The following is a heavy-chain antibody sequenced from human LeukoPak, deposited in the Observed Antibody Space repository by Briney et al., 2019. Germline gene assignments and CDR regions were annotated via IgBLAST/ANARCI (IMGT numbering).Heavy chain of an antibody. CDR1: GATFSSYA. Sequence: GASVKVSCKASGATFSSYAISWVRQAPGQGLEWMGGIIPIFGTANYAQKFQGRVTITADESTSTAYMELSSLRSEDTAAYYCARDGGDYGDYNNWFDPWGQGTLVTVSS. V-gene: IGHV1-69*13. D-gene: IGHD4-17*01. CDR2: IIPIFGTA. J-gene: IGHJ5*02. CDR3: ARDGGDYGDYNNWFDP.